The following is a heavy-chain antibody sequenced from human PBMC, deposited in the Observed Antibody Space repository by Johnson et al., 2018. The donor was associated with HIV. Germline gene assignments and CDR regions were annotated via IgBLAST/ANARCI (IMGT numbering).Heavy chain of an antibody. J-gene: IGHJ3*02. V-gene: IGHV3-30-3*01. Sequence: QVQLVESGGGVVQPGRSLRLSCAASGFTFTNYAMYWVRQAPGQGLEWVALISYDGSTKYYADSVKGRFTISRDNSKNTLYLQMSSLRAEDTAIYYCARDSGKWSGVRFAFDIWGQGTMVTVSS. CDR2: ISYDGSTK. CDR1: GFTFTNYA. CDR3: ARDSGKWSGVRFAFDI. D-gene: IGHD3-10*01.